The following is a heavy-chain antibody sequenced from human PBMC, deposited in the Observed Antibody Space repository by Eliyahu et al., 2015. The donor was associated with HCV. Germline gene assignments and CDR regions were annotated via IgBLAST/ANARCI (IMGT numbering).Heavy chain of an antibody. D-gene: IGHD2-21*01. CDR3: VRDSDWAFDL. J-gene: IGHJ2*01. CDR1: GFSFNSYN. CDR2: FSITSEI. V-gene: IGHV3-48*01. Sequence: EEQLVESGGGLVQPGGSXXLSCGASGFSFNSYNMNWARQAPGKGLEWVSYFSITSEIWYADSVKGRFTISRDNARNSLYLQMDSLRAEDTAVYYCVRDSDWAFDLWGRGTLVTVSS.